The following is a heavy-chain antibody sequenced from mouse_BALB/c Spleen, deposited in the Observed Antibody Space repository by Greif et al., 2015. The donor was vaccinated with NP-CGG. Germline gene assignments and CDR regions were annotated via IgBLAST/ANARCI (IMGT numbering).Heavy chain of an antibody. CDR1: GYTFTSYN. D-gene: IGHD2-14*01. J-gene: IGHJ4*01. V-gene: IGHV1-12*01. CDR3: ARGSTDRYDHYYAMDY. Sequence: QVQLQQSGAELVKPGASVKMSCKASGYTFTSYNMHWVKQTPGQGLEWIGAIYPGNGDTSYNQKFKGKATLTADKSSSTAYMQLSSLTSEDSAVYYCARGSTDRYDHYYAMDYWGQGTSVTVSS. CDR2: IYPGNGDT.